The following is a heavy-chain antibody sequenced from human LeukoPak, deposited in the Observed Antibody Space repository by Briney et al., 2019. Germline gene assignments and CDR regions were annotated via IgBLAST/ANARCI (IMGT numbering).Heavy chain of an antibody. J-gene: IGHJ4*02. Sequence: PSQTLSLTCTVSGGSISSGSHYWSWIRQPAGKGLEWIGRMYTSGSTNYNPSLKSRVTISVDTSKNQFSLKLSSVTAADTAVYYCARHKVPAATAFDYWGQGTLVTVSS. CDR3: ARHKVPAATAFDY. CDR1: GGSISSGSHY. D-gene: IGHD2-2*01. V-gene: IGHV4-61*02. CDR2: MYTSGST.